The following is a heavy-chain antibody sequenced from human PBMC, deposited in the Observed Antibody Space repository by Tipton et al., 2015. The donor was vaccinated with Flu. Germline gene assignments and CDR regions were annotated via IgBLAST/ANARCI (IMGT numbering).Heavy chain of an antibody. Sequence: QVQLVQSGAEVKKPGASVKVSCKASGYTFTGYYMHWVRQAPGQGLEWMGRINPNSGGTNYAQKFQGRVTMTRDTSISTAYMELSRLRSDDTAVYYCAREYYDFWSGYHDGLGMDVWGQVTTVTVSS. D-gene: IGHD3-3*01. V-gene: IGHV1-2*06. CDR3: AREYYDFWSGYHDGLGMDV. CDR2: INPNSGGT. CDR1: GYTFTGYY. J-gene: IGHJ6*02.